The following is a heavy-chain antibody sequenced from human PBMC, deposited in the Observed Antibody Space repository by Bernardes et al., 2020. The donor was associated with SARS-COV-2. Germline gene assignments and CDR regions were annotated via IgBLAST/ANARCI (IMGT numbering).Heavy chain of an antibody. CDR2: INHSGST. V-gene: IGHV4-34*01. J-gene: IGHJ4*02. CDR3: ARGSYGYRGLRGRCGLDY. Sequence: SETLSLTCAVYGGSFSGYYWSWIRQPPGKGLEWIGEINHSGSTNYNPSLKSRVTISVDTSKNQFSLKLSSVTAADTAVYYCARGSYGYRGLRGRCGLDYWGQGTLVTVSS. CDR1: GGSFSGYY. D-gene: IGHD3-16*01.